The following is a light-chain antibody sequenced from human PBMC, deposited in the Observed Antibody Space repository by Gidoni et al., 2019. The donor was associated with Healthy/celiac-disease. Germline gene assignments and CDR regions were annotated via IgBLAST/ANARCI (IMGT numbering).Light chain of an antibody. CDR2: AAS. J-gene: IGKJ3*01. Sequence: DIQMTPSPSSLSASVGDRVTLTCRASQSICSYLNWYQQKPGKAPKLLIYAASSWQSGVPSRFSGSGSGTDFTLTISSLQPEDFATYYCQQSYSTPFTFGPGTKVDIK. CDR1: QSICSY. V-gene: IGKV1-39*01. CDR3: QQSYSTPFT.